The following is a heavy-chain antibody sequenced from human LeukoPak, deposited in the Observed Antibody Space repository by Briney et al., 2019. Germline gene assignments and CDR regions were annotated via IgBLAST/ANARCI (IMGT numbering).Heavy chain of an antibody. CDR3: ARNPQLLWFGELSPNWFDP. J-gene: IGHJ5*02. V-gene: IGHV1-69*13. D-gene: IGHD3-10*01. CDR1: GGTFSSYA. CDR2: IIPIFGTA. Sequence: SVKVSCKASGGTFSSYAISWVRQAPGQGLEWMGGIIPIFGTANYAQKFQGRVTITADESTSTAYMELSSLRSEDTAVYYCARNPQLLWFGELSPNWFDPWGQGTLVTVSS.